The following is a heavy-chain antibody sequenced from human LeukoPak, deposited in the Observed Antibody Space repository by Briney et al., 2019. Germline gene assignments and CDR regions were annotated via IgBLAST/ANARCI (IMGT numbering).Heavy chain of an antibody. CDR2: ICWNSGSI. CDR3: AKDTKGKRWLQSYDY. CDR1: GFNFDDYA. J-gene: IGHJ4*02. V-gene: IGHV3-9*01. D-gene: IGHD5-24*01. Sequence: HPGRSLRLSCAASGFNFDDYAMHWVRQAPGKGLEWVSGICWNSGSIAYADSVKGRFTISRDNAKNSLYLQMNSLRAEDTAFYYCAKDTKGKRWLQSYDYWGQGTLVTVSS.